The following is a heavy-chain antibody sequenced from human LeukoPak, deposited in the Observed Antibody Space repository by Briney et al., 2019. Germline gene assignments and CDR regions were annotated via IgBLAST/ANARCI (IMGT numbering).Heavy chain of an antibody. J-gene: IGHJ4*02. V-gene: IGHV1-2*02. CDR3: ARVVAAAGTSGIFDY. Sequence: ASVNVSCKASVYTFTGYYMHWVRQAPGQGLEWMGWINPNSGGTNYAQKFQGRVTMTRDTSISTAYMELSRLRSDDTAVYYCARVVAAAGTSGIFDYWGQGTLVTVSS. D-gene: IGHD6-13*01. CDR2: INPNSGGT. CDR1: VYTFTGYY.